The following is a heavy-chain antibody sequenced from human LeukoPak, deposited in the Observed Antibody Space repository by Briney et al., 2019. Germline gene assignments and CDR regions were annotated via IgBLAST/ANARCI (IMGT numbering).Heavy chain of an antibody. CDR2: VYYSGST. J-gene: IGHJ5*02. CDR3: ARAKNNWFDP. Sequence: SETLSLTCTVSGGSISSGDYYWAWIRQPPGKGLEWVASVYYSGSTYYSPSLESRVTISVDTSKNQFSLKLSSVTAADTAVYYCARAKNNWFDPWGQGTLVTVSS. D-gene: IGHD4/OR15-4a*01. V-gene: IGHV4-39*07. CDR1: GGSISSGDYY.